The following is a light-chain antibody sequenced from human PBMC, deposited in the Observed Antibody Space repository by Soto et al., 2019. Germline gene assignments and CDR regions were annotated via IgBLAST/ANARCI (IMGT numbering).Light chain of an antibody. CDR2: GAS. CDR3: QKYYNWPVT. V-gene: IGKV3-15*01. J-gene: IGKJ4*01. Sequence: EILMTQSPATLSVSPGETVTFSCRASRSVSNRLAWYQHKPGQAPRLLISGASNGATGIPPKFSGSGSGTEFTITVDSLQSDDIEVYYCQKYYNWPVTFGGGTKV. CDR1: RSVSNR.